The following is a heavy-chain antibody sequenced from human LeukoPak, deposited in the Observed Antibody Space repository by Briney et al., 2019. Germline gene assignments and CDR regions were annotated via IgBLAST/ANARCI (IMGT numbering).Heavy chain of an antibody. CDR2: IYPGDSDT. D-gene: IGHD6-19*01. CDR1: GYSFTSHW. Sequence: GESLKISCKGSGYSFTSHWIGWVRQMPGKGLEWMGIIYPGDSDTRYSPSFQGQVTISADKSISTAYLQWSSLKASDTAMYYCAGLGAYSSGWYYFDYWGQGTLVTVSS. CDR3: AGLGAYSSGWYYFDY. J-gene: IGHJ4*02. V-gene: IGHV5-51*01.